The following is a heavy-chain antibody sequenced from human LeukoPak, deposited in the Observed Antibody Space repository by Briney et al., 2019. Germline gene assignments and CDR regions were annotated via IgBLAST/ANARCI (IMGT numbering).Heavy chain of an antibody. D-gene: IGHD3-22*01. V-gene: IGHV3-30*02. Sequence: GGSLRLSCGASGFTLSSYGMHWVRQAPGKGLEWVAFTRYDGSKKYYADSVKGRFTISRDNSKNTLYLQMDSLRAEDTAVYYCAKGLYYYDSSGYPSWGQGTLVTVSS. J-gene: IGHJ5*02. CDR1: GFTLSSYG. CDR3: AKGLYYYDSSGYPS. CDR2: TRYDGSKK.